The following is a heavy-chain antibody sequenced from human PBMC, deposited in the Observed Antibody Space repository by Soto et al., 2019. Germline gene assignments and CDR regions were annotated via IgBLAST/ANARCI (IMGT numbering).Heavy chain of an antibody. CDR1: EFIFNNYA. J-gene: IGHJ4*02. CDR3: AKGQGGSGSLTPRVDF. V-gene: IGHV3-23*01. Sequence: EVQLLESGGGLVQPGGSLRLSCAASEFIFNNYAMTWVRQAPVKGMEWVSAISGGGDTTSYADSVKGRFTVSRDGSKNTLYLQMSSLRPEDTALYHCAKGQGGSGSLTPRVDFWGQGTLVTVSS. D-gene: IGHD3-10*01. CDR2: ISGGGDTT.